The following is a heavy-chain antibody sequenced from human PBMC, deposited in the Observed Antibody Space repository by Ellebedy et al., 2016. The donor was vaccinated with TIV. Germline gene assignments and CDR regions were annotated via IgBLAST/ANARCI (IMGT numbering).Heavy chain of an antibody. J-gene: IGHJ4*02. D-gene: IGHD2/OR15-2a*01. V-gene: IGHV1-46*01. CDR2: INPSGGST. Sequence: ASVKVSXXASGYTFTGYYMHWVRQAPGQGLEWMGIINPSGGSTSYAQKFQGRVTMTRDTSTSTVYMELSSLRSEDTAVYYCARVGRGIWVYAPIDYWGQGTLVTVSS. CDR1: GYTFTGYY. CDR3: ARVGRGIWVYAPIDY.